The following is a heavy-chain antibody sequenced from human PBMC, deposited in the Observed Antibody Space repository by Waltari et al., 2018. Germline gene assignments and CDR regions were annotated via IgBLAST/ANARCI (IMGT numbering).Heavy chain of an antibody. CDR2: ISGSGGST. Sequence: EVQLLESGGGLVQPGGSLRLSCAASAFTFSSYALSWVRQAPGKGLEWVSAISGSGGSTYYADSVKGRFTISRDNSKNTLYLQMNSLRAEDTAVYYCASRVMVYAARRPDYWGQGTLVTVSS. CDR3: ASRVMVYAARRPDY. J-gene: IGHJ4*02. CDR1: AFTFSSYA. D-gene: IGHD2-8*01. V-gene: IGHV3-23*01.